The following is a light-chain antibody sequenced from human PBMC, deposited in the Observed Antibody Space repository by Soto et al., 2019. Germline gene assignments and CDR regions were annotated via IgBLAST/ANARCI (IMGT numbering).Light chain of an antibody. Sequence: EIVLTQSPGTLSLSPGERATLSCRASQSVSSSYLVWHQQKPGQAPRLPIYAASRRATGIPDRFSGSGSGTDFTLTISRLEPEDFAVYYCQQYGSSPPWTFGQGTKVDVK. CDR3: QQYGSSPPWT. CDR1: QSVSSSY. J-gene: IGKJ1*01. V-gene: IGKV3-20*01. CDR2: AAS.